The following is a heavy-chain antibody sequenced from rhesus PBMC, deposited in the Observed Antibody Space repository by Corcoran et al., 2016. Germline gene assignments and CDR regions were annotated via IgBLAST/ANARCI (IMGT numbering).Heavy chain of an antibody. J-gene: IGHJ6*01. CDR3: VRSLPTVATYGLNS. CDR1: GFSLSTSGMG. Sequence: QVTLKESGPALVQPTQTLTLTCTFSGFSLSTSGMGVGRIRQPPWKTLEWLVHIYWEYDKRYHTSLESRLTLSKDTDENLVVLTLPTMYPVDPATSYCVRSLPTVATYGLNSWGQGVVVTVSA. CDR2: IYWEYDK. D-gene: IGHD4-29*01. V-gene: IGHV2-1*01.